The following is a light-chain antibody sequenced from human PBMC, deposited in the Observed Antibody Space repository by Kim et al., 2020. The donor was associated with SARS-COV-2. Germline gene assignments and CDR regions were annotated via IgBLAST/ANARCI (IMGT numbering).Light chain of an antibody. CDR2: GKN. V-gene: IGLV3-19*01. Sequence: ALGQTVRSTCQGDSRRSYYASWYQQKPGQDPVLVIYGKNNRPSGIPDRCSGSSSGNTASLTITGAKAEDEADYYCNSRDSSGNHVVFGGGTQLTVL. CDR3: NSRDSSGNHVV. J-gene: IGLJ2*01. CDR1: SRRSYY.